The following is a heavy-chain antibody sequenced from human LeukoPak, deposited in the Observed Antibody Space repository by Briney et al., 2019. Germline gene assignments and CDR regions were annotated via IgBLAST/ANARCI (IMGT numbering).Heavy chain of an antibody. V-gene: IGHV3-23*01. Sequence: QPGGSLRLSCAASGFTFSSYAMSWVRQAPGKGLEWVSAISGSGGSTYYADSVKGRFTISRDNSKNTLYLQMNSLRAEDTAVYYCAKAGYSSSWESGRKYYFDYWGQGTLVTVSS. J-gene: IGHJ4*02. CDR3: AKAGYSSSWESGRKYYFDY. CDR2: ISGSGGST. D-gene: IGHD6-13*01. CDR1: GFTFSSYA.